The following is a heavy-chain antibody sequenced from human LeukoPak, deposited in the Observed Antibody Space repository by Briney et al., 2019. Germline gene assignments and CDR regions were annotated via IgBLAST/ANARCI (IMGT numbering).Heavy chain of an antibody. CDR3: AKDDKRYSSGWNLLDY. D-gene: IGHD6-19*01. V-gene: IGHV3-33*06. CDR1: GFTFSSYN. J-gene: IGHJ4*02. CDR2: IWYDGSNK. Sequence: SGGSLRLSCAASGFTFSSYNMNWVRQAPGKGLEWVAVIWYDGSNKYYADSVKGRFTISRDNSKNTLYLQMNSLRAEDTAVYYCAKDDKRYSSGWNLLDYWGQGTLVTVSS.